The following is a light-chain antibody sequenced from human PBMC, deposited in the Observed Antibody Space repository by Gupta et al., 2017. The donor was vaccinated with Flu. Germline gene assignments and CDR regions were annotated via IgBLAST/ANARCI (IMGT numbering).Light chain of an antibody. CDR3: QKYDTYPWT. J-gene: IGKJ1*01. CDR2: KAS. V-gene: IGKV1-5*03. CDR1: QSISNW. Sequence: MTQSPSTLSASVGDRVTITCRASQSISNWLAWYQQKPGKAPKLLIYKASSLQSGVSSRFSGSGSGTEFTLTISSLQPDDFATYYCQKYDTYPWTFGQGTKVEIK.